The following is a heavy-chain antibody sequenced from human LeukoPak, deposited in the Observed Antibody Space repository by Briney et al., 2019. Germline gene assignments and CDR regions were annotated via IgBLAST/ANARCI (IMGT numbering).Heavy chain of an antibody. V-gene: IGHV4-30-2*01. CDR3: ARWVYSSSWYRVDYFDY. D-gene: IGHD6-13*01. CDR2: IYHSGST. CDR1: GGSISSGGYS. J-gene: IGHJ4*02. Sequence: PSETLSLTCAVSGGSISSGGYSWSWIRQPPGKGLEWIGYIYHSGSTYYNPSLKSRVTISVDRSKNQFSLKLSSVTAADTAVYYCARWVYSSSWYRVDYFDYWGQGTLVTVSS.